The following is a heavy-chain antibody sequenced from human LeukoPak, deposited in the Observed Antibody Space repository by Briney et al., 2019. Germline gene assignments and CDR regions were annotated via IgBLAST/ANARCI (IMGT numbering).Heavy chain of an antibody. CDR1: GFTFNTYS. CDR2: ISDSGGGT. J-gene: IGHJ4*02. CDR3: DGADF. V-gene: IGHV3-23*01. Sequence: GGSLRLSCAASGFTFNTYSMNCARQAPGKGLEWVSTISDSGGGTYYADSVKGRFTISRDNSKNTLYLQMNSLRAEDTAVYYCDGADFWGQGTLVTVSS.